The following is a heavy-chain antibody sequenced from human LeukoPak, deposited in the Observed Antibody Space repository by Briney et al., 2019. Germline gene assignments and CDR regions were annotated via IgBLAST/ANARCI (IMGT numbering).Heavy chain of an antibody. V-gene: IGHV4-39*07. CDR3: ARAAIYYDDSSEDDVDAFDI. Sequence: SETLSLTCTVSGGSISSSSYYWGWIRQPPGKGLEWIGRIYYSGSTYYNPSLKSRVTISVDTTKNQYSLKLSSVTAADAAVYYCARAAIYYDDSSEDDVDAFDIWGQGTMVTVSS. CDR1: GGSISSSSYY. CDR2: IYYSGST. J-gene: IGHJ3*02. D-gene: IGHD3-22*01.